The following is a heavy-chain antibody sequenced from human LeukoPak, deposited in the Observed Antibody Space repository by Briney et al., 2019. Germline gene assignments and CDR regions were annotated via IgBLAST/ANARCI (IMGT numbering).Heavy chain of an antibody. CDR1: GFTLSSFS. J-gene: IGHJ4*02. CDR3: ARVGPATAFDY. V-gene: IGHV3-64*02. Sequence: GGSLRLSCAASGFTLSSFSMHWVRQSPGRGLEYVSAINYKGGTTYYADSVKGRFTISRDNSKNTLYLQMASLRDEDMGVYYCARVGPATAFDYWGQGTQVTVSS. CDR2: INYKGGTT.